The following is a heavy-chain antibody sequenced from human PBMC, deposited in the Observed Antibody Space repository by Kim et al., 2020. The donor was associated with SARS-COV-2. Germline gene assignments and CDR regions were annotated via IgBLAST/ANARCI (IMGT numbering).Heavy chain of an antibody. CDR2: ISYDGSSK. J-gene: IGHJ4*02. CDR3: ARDRDCAITSCYNAFDC. Sequence: GGPLRLSCAASGFTFSTYAMHWVRQTPDRGLEWVAVISYDGSSKYYADSVRGRFTISRDNSKNILYLQMNSLRAEDTAVFYCARDRDCAITSCYNAFDCWGQGTLVTVSS. D-gene: IGHD2-2*02. CDR1: GFTFSTYA. V-gene: IGHV3-30-3*01.